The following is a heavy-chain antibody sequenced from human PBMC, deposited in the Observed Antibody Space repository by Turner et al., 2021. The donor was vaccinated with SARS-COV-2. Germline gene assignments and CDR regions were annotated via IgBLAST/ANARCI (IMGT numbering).Heavy chain of an antibody. Sequence: VQLPQWGAGLLKPSATLSLTCAVSGGSLSGYYWSWIRQPPGKGLEWIGEINHSGYTNYNPSLKSRVTISVDTSKNQISLKLNSVTAADTALYYCARVDIVSTNYFDPWGQGTLVTVSS. V-gene: IGHV4-34*02. CDR2: INHSGYT. CDR3: ARVDIVSTNYFDP. J-gene: IGHJ5*02. CDR1: GGSLSGYY. D-gene: IGHD5-12*01.